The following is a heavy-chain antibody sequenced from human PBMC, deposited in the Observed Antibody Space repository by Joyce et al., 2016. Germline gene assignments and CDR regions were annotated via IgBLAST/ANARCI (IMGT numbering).Heavy chain of an antibody. CDR1: GYTFSNYA. CDR2: ISTYNGNA. CDR3: ARGVPGGAIDY. J-gene: IGHJ4*02. V-gene: IGHV1-18*01. D-gene: IGHD3-16*01. Sequence: QVHLVQSGSEVRRSGASVKVSCKPSGYTFSNYALTWVRQAPGQGLEWMGWISTYNGNATYAENLRDRVTMTSDTSTGTVYMDLKTLRSDDTAVYYCARGVPGGAIDYWGQGTLVTVSS.